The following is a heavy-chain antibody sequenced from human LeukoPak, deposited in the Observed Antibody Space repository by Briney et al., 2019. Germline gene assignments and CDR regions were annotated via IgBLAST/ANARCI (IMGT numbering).Heavy chain of an antibody. CDR1: GFTFSSYS. CDR3: ARGPRFVRRDILTGYAYFDY. CDR2: ISSSSSYI. J-gene: IGHJ4*02. V-gene: IGHV3-21*01. Sequence: PGGSLRLSCAASGFTFSSYSMNWVRQAPGKGLEWVSSISSSSSYIYYADSVKGRFTISRDNAKNSLYLQMNSLRAEDTAVYYCARGPRFVRRDILTGYAYFDYWGQGTLVTVSS. D-gene: IGHD3-9*01.